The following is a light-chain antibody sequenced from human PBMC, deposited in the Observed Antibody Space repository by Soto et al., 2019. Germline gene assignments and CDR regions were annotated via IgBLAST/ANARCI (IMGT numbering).Light chain of an antibody. CDR2: EAS. CDR3: QQSYSITS. Sequence: DIQLTQSPPSLSASVGDRVTITCRSSQSINSHLNWYQQKTGKAPKLLIFEASSLHSGVPSRFGGSVSGTDFTLTITSLQPEDSATYYCQQSYSITSFGGGTKVDIK. CDR1: QSINSH. J-gene: IGKJ4*01. V-gene: IGKV1-39*01.